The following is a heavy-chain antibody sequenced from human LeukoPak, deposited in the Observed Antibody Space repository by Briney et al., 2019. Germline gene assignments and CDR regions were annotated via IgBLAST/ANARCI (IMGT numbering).Heavy chain of an antibody. CDR1: GYTFTSYY. CDR2: INPSGGST. CDR3: AREGQRYFDWYGSGNWFDP. Sequence: ASVKVSCKASGYTFTSYYMHWVRQAPGQGLEWMGIINPSGGSTSYAQKFQGRVTMTRDTSTSTVYMELSSLRSEDTAVYYCAREGQRYFDWYGSGNWFDPWGQGTLVTVSS. J-gene: IGHJ5*02. D-gene: IGHD3-9*01. V-gene: IGHV1-46*01.